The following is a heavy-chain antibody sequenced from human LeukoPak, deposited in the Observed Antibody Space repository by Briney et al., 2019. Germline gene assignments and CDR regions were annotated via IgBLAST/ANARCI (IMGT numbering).Heavy chain of an antibody. V-gene: IGHV3-23*01. CDR2: ISGNGGST. CDR3: ARDRGMDV. J-gene: IGHJ6*02. CDR1: GFTFSYSD. Sequence: QAGGSLRLSCAASGFTFSYSDMNWVRQAPWRGLEWVSYISGNGGSTFHADSVKGRFTISRDNSKNTLYLQMNSLRAEDTAVYYCARDRGMDVWGQGTTVTVSS.